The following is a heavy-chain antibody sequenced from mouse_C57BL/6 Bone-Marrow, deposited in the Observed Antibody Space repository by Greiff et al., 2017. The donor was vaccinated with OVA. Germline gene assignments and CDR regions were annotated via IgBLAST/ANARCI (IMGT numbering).Heavy chain of an antibody. CDR3: ARYYYGSPGYFDY. V-gene: IGHV1-55*01. J-gene: IGHJ2*01. Sequence: VQLQQPGAELVKPGASVKMSCKASGYTFTSYWITWVKQRPGQGLEWIGDIYPGSGSTNYNEKFKSKATLTVDTSSSTAYMQLSSLTSEDSAVYYCARYYYGSPGYFDYWGQGTTLTVSS. D-gene: IGHD1-1*01. CDR1: GYTFTSYW. CDR2: IYPGSGST.